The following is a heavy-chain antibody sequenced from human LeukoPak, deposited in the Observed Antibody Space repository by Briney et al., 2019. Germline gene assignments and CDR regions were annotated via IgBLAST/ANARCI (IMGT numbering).Heavy chain of an antibody. CDR2: IFHSGST. Sequence: SETLSLTCVVSGDSISSGAYSWSWIRQPPGKGLEWIGYIFHSGSTFYNPSLKSRVTISVDNSKNQFSLRLTAVTAADTAVYYCARELWFADAPGSWLDPWGQGTLVTVSS. J-gene: IGHJ5*02. CDR3: ARELWFADAPGSWLDP. D-gene: IGHD3-10*01. CDR1: GDSISSGAYS. V-gene: IGHV4-30-2*01.